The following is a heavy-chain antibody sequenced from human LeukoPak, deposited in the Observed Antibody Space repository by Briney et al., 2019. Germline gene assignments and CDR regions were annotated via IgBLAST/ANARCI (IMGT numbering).Heavy chain of an antibody. CDR2: IYYSGTT. D-gene: IGHD6-13*01. CDR3: ARRSSSWKNWFDP. CDR1: GGSIGSNS. J-gene: IGHJ5*02. V-gene: IGHV4-59*01. Sequence: PSETLSLTCTVSGGSIGSNSWTWIRQPPGKGLEWIGYIYYSGTTNYNPFLKSRVTMSVDMSKNQFSLKLSSVTAADTAVYYCARRSSSWKNWFDPWGQGTLVTVSS.